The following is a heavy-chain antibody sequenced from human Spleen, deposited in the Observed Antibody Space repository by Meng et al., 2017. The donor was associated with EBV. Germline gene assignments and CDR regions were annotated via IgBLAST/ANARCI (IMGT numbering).Heavy chain of an antibody. CDR3: ARGDRASMTTVTSLVY. Sequence: VQLQESGPGLVTPSGPLSLTCAVSGASISSSNWWTWVRQPPGKGLEWIGEIYHSGPTNYNPSLKSRVTMSVDKSKNQFSLKMNSVTAADAAVYYCARGDRASMTTVTSLVYWGQGTLVTVSS. J-gene: IGHJ4*02. CDR2: IYHSGPT. V-gene: IGHV4-4*02. CDR1: GASISSSNW. D-gene: IGHD4-17*01.